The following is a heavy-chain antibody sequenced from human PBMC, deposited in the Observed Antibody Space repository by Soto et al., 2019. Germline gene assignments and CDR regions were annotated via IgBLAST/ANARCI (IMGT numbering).Heavy chain of an antibody. CDR3: AKVSTTHTFGPLDP. J-gene: IGHJ5*02. CDR2: ISWNSGSI. D-gene: IGHD1-1*01. Sequence: EVQLVESGGGLVQPGRSVRLSCAASGFTFDDYGMHWVRQAPGKGLEWVSGISWNSGSIGYADSVKGRFIISRDNAKNSLYLQMNNLSPEDTAFYFCAKVSTTHTFGPLDPWGQGTVVSVSS. CDR1: GFTFDDYG. V-gene: IGHV3-9*01.